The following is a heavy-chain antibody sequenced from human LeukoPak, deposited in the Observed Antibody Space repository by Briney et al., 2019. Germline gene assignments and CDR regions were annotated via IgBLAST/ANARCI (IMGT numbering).Heavy chain of an antibody. CDR1: GFTFSSYA. D-gene: IGHD3-10*01. Sequence: GGSLRLSCAASGFTFSSYAMSWVRQAPGKGLEWVSAISGSGGSTYYADSVKGRFTISRDNSKNTLYLQMNSLRAEDTAVYYCAKDALITMVRGVIPPGYWGQGTLVTVSA. V-gene: IGHV3-23*01. CDR2: ISGSGGST. CDR3: AKDALITMVRGVIPPGY. J-gene: IGHJ4*02.